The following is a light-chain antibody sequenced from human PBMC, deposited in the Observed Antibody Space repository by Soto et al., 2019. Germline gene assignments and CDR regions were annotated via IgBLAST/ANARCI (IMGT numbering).Light chain of an antibody. CDR2: GAS. CDR3: QQYNNWPRT. J-gene: IGKJ1*01. CDR1: QSVSNN. V-gene: IGKV3-15*01. Sequence: EIVMTQSPATLSVSPGERATLSCRASQSVSNNLAWYGQKPGQAPRLLIFGASTRATGIPARFSGSGSGTEFTLTISSLQSEAFAVYYCQQYNNWPRTFGRGTKVEIK.